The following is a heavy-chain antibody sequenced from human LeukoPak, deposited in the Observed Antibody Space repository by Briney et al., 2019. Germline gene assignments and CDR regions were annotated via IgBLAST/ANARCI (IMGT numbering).Heavy chain of an antibody. J-gene: IGHJ4*02. D-gene: IGHD3-22*01. V-gene: IGHV4-30-2*05. CDR2: IYHSGST. CDR1: GGSISSGGYS. CDR3: ARASMIGGLDY. Sequence: SQTLSLTCAVSGGSISSGGYSWSWIRQPPGTGLEWIGYIYHSGSTYYNPSLKSRVTISVDTSKNQFSLKLSSVTAADTAVYYCARASMIGGLDYWGQGTLVTVSS.